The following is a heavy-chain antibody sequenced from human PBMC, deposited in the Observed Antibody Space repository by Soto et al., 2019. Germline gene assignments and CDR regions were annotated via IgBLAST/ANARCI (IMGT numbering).Heavy chain of an antibody. J-gene: IGHJ6*02. Sequence: EVQLVESGGGLVQPGGSLRLSCAASGFTFSSYSMNWVRQAPGKGLEWVSYISSSSSTIYYADSVKGRFTISRDNAKNSLYLQMNSLRDEDTAVYYCARLKGPDSEGYYGMDVWGQGTTVTVSS. D-gene: IGHD2-21*01. CDR3: ARLKGPDSEGYYGMDV. CDR1: GFTFSSYS. V-gene: IGHV3-48*02. CDR2: ISSSSSTI.